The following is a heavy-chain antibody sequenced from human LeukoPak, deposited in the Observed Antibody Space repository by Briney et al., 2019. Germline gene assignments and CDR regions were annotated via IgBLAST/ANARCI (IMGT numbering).Heavy chain of an antibody. V-gene: IGHV3-23*01. CDR3: AKGGGSGPAAIPYYFDY. D-gene: IGHD2-2*02. Sequence: GGSLRLSCAASGFTFSSYAMSWVRQAPGKGLEWVSAISGSGGSTYYADSVKGRFTISRDNSKNTLYLQMNSLRAEDTAVYYCAKGGGSGPAAIPYYFDYWGQGTLVTVPS. CDR1: GFTFSSYA. CDR2: ISGSGGST. J-gene: IGHJ4*02.